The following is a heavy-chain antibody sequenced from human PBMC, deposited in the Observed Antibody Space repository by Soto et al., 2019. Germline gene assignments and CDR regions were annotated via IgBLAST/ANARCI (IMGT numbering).Heavy chain of an antibody. D-gene: IGHD6-13*01. Sequence: EVQVVESGGGLVQPGGSLKLSCAASGFTFSASAMHWVRQASGKGLEWVGRIRSKANTYATAYSASVKGRFTISREDSKNMTYLQMNSLKTEDTAVYFCVRPYSNFNCFDSWGQGTLVTVSS. V-gene: IGHV3-73*02. J-gene: IGHJ5*01. CDR3: VRPYSNFNCFDS. CDR1: GFTFSASA. CDR2: IRSKANTYAT.